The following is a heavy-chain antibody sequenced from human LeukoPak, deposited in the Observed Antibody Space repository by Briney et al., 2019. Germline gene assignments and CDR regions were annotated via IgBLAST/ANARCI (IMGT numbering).Heavy chain of an antibody. CDR1: GFTFSSYA. D-gene: IGHD3-10*01. CDR2: IIPIFGTA. CDR3: ARSLSHYYYMDV. J-gene: IGHJ6*03. Sequence: GGSLRLSCAPSGFTFSSYAISWVRHAPGQGLEWMGGIIPIFGTANYAQEFQGRVTITTDESTSTAYMELSSLRSEDTAVYYCARSLSHYYYMDVWGKGTTVTVSS. V-gene: IGHV1-69*05.